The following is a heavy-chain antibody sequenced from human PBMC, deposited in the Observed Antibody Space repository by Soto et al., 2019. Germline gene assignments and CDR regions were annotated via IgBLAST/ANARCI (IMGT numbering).Heavy chain of an antibody. Sequence: SETLSLTCTVSGDSMSYYYWSWFRQPPGKGLEWVGYIYYTGSTKYNPSLKRRVTVSLDTSKNHFSLILSSVTAADTAVYYCARITRSPNSGYFDYWGQGALVTVSS. D-gene: IGHD7-27*01. CDR2: IYYTGST. CDR3: ARITRSPNSGYFDY. CDR1: GDSMSYYY. V-gene: IGHV4-59*01. J-gene: IGHJ4*02.